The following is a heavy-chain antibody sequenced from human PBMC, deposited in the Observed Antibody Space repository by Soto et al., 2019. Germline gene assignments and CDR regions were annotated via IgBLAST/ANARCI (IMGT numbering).Heavy chain of an antibody. CDR2: IYYSGST. V-gene: IGHV4-31*03. CDR1: GGSISSGGYY. Sequence: SETLSLTCSVSGGSISSGGYYWSWIRQHPGKGLEWIGYIYYSGSTYYNPSLKSRVTISVDTSKNQFSLKLSSVTAADTAVYYCARGATIFGVVIHFDYWGQGTLVTVSS. D-gene: IGHD3-3*01. J-gene: IGHJ4*02. CDR3: ARGATIFGVVIHFDY.